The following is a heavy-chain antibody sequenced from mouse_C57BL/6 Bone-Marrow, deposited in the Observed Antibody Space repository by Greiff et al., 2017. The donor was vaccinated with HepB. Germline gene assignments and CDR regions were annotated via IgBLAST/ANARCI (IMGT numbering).Heavy chain of an antibody. CDR3: ARQLTGNPFAY. Sequence: EVQLVESGGGLVQPGGSLKLSCAASGFTFSDYYMYWVRQTPEKRLEWVAYISNGGGSTYYPDTVKGRFTISRDNAKNTLYLQMSRLKSEDTAMYYCARQLTGNPFAYWGQGTLVTVSA. D-gene: IGHD4-1*01. V-gene: IGHV5-12*01. CDR2: ISNGGGST. CDR1: GFTFSDYY. J-gene: IGHJ3*01.